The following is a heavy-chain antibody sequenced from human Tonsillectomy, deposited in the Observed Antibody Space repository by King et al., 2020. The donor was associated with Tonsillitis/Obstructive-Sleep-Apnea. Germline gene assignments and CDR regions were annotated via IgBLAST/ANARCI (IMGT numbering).Heavy chain of an antibody. Sequence: VQLVESGGGVVQPGRSLRLSCAASGFTFSNYAIHWVRQAPGKGLEWVAVISYDGSNKYYSDSVKGRFTISRDNSKNTLDLQMNSLRAEDTAVYYCARDGIYDSSGYADAFDIWGQGTMVTVSS. CDR2: ISYDGSNK. CDR3: ARDGIYDSSGYADAFDI. V-gene: IGHV3-30*04. D-gene: IGHD3-22*01. CDR1: GFTFSNYA. J-gene: IGHJ3*02.